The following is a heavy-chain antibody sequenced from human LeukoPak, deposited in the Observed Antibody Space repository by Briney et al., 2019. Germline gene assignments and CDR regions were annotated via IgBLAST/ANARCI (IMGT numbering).Heavy chain of an antibody. CDR3: ARRYYDSENYHLDY. V-gene: IGHV5-51*01. CDR2: IYPRDSDT. CDR1: GYSFISNW. Sequence: GESLKISCKGSGYSFISNWIAWVRQMPGKGLEWMGIIYPRDSDTRYSPSFQGQVTFSADKSISTAYLQWSSLTASDTATYYCARRYYDSENYHLDYWGQGTLVTVSS. J-gene: IGHJ4*02. D-gene: IGHD3-10*01.